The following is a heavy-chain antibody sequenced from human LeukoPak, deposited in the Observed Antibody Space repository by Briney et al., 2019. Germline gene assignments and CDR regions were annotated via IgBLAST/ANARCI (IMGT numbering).Heavy chain of an antibody. Sequence: GESLKISCKGSGYSFTSYWLAWVRQVPGKGLEWMGVMYPGDSDARYSPSFQGQVTISADKSISTAYLQWSSLKASDTAIYYCARHGSLNWYFDLWGRGTLVTVSS. J-gene: IGHJ2*01. V-gene: IGHV5-51*01. CDR1: GYSFTSYW. CDR3: ARHGSLNWYFDL. CDR2: MYPGDSDA.